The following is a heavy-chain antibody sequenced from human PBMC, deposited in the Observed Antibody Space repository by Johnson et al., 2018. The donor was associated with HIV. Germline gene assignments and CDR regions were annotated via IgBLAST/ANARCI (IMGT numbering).Heavy chain of an antibody. CDR3: AKDMGLSVGAVDAFDI. D-gene: IGHD1-26*01. CDR1: GFTFSSYG. J-gene: IGHJ3*02. CDR2: ISYDGSHM. Sequence: QVQLVESGGGVVQPGGSLRLSCAASGFTFSSYGMHWVRQAPGKGLEWLAAISYDGSHMYYADSVKGRFTISRDNSKNTLYLQMNSLRADDTAVYYCAKDMGLSVGAVDAFDIWGQGTMVTVSS. V-gene: IGHV3-30*18.